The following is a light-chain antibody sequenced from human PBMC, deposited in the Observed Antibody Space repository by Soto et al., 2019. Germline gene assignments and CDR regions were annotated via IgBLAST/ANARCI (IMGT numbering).Light chain of an antibody. CDR2: LGS. J-gene: IGKJ1*01. Sequence: DSVMTQFPLSLSVTPGEPASISCRSSQSLLHSDGYNYLDWYVQKPGQSPQLLIYLGSNRASGVPDRFSGSVSGTDFTLKISRVEAEDVGVYYCMQALQIRVEFGQGTKVEIK. CDR3: MQALQIRVE. V-gene: IGKV2-28*01. CDR1: QSLLHSDGYNY.